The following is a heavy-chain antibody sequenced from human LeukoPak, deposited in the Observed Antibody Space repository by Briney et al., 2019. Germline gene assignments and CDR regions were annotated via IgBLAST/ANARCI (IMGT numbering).Heavy chain of an antibody. Sequence: ASVKVSCKASGYTFTSYYMHWVRQAPGQGLEWMGIINPSGGSTSYSQKFQGRVTMTRDTSTSTVYMELSSLRSEDTAVYYCAGRATSPAFDIWGQGTMVTVSS. CDR3: AGRATSPAFDI. CDR1: GYTFTSYY. V-gene: IGHV1-46*01. D-gene: IGHD5-12*01. J-gene: IGHJ3*02. CDR2: INPSGGST.